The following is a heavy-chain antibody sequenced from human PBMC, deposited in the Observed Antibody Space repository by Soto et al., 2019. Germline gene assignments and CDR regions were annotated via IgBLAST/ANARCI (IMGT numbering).Heavy chain of an antibody. J-gene: IGHJ3*02. CDR1: GYSISSGYY. Sequence: SETLSLTCAVSGYSISSGYYWGWIRQPPGKGLEWIGSIYHSGSTYYNPSLKSRVTISVDTSKNQFSLKLSSVTAADTAVYYCARVLRDDYVWGSYRYTNVGAFDIWGQGTMVTVS. CDR3: ARVLRDDYVWGSYRYTNVGAFDI. D-gene: IGHD3-16*02. V-gene: IGHV4-38-2*01. CDR2: IYHSGST.